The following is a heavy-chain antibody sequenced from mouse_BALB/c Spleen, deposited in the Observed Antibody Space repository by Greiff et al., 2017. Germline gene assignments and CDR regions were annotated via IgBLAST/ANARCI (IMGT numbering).Heavy chain of an antibody. J-gene: IGHJ4*01. V-gene: IGHV5-12-1*01. CDR3: ARQDGYYAYAMDY. Sequence: EVKLVESGGGLVKPGGSLKLSCAASGFAFSSYDMSWVRQTPEKRLEWVAYISSGGGSTYYPDTVKGRFTISRDNAKNTLYLQMSSLKSEDTAMYYCARQDGYYAYAMDYWGQGTSVTVSS. CDR1: GFAFSSYD. D-gene: IGHD2-3*01. CDR2: ISSGGGST.